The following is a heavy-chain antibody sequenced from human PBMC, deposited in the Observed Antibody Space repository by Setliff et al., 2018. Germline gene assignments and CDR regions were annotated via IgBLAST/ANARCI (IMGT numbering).Heavy chain of an antibody. D-gene: IGHD1-26*01. V-gene: IGHV4-30-4*08. J-gene: IGHJ3*01. CDR1: GDSISSGDYF. Sequence: SETLSLTCTVSGDSISSGDYFWSWPRQPPGKGREWIAYIYHSGSAYYNPSLKSRVTMSVDTSKNQFSLHLTSVTAVDTAVYYCAREVGTSTSSDAFDVWGQGMMVTVSS. CDR2: IYHSGSA. CDR3: AREVGTSTSSDAFDV.